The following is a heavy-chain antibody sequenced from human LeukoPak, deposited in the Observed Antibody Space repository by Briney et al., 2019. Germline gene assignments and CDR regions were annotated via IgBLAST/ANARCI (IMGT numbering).Heavy chain of an antibody. CDR3: ARDPPEDEWNSFDY. D-gene: IGHD3-3*01. V-gene: IGHV4-59*02. CDR2: IHYSGLT. J-gene: IGHJ4*02. CDR1: GGSVSGYY. Sequence: KPSATLSLTCTVSGGSVSGYYWNWIRQPPGKGLGLIGFIHYSGLTVYSPSLQSRVTMSVDTSRNQFSLELRSVSAADTALYYCARDPPEDEWNSFDYWGQGTLVTVSS.